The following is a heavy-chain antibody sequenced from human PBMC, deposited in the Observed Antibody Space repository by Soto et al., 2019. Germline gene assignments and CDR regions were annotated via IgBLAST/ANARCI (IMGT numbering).Heavy chain of an antibody. Sequence: EVQLVESGGGLVQPGGSLRLSCAAFGFTFSGYWMTWARQAPGKGLEWVAQIKDDGSEKFYVDSVKGRFTISRDNADNLLYLQINSLRAEYTAVYFCARYGYYSGGRCYRRNDYWGQGTLVIGSS. CDR3: ARYGYYSGGRCYRRNDY. CDR2: IKDDGSEK. D-gene: IGHD2-15*01. CDR1: GFTFSGYW. V-gene: IGHV3-7*01. J-gene: IGHJ4*02.